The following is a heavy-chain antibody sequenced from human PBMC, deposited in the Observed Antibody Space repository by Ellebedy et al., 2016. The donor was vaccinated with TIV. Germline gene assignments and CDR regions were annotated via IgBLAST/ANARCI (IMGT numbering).Heavy chain of an antibody. CDR3: ARRGYYDKSGLDA. CDR2: IFPGDFDT. Sequence: GGSLRLSCKGSGYTFSTFWIGWVRQVPGKALEWMGIIFPGDFDTRYSPSFRGQVTISVDKAISTAYLEWHTWNESDTAIYYCARRGYYDKSGLDAWGRGTLVTVSS. J-gene: IGHJ5*02. V-gene: IGHV5-51*01. CDR1: GYTFSTFW. D-gene: IGHD3-22*01.